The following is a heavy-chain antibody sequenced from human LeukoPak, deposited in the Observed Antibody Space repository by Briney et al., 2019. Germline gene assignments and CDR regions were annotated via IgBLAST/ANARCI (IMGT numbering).Heavy chain of an antibody. CDR3: ARDRRWGSFDL. J-gene: IGHJ3*01. CDR2: IIPSGGST. CDR1: GFTFSDYG. Sequence: PGGSLRLSCEASGFTFSDYGVNWVRQAPGKGLGWVSGIIPSGGSTYYADSVKGRFTISRDNSKNTQYLQMNSLRAEDTAIYYCARDRRWGSFDLWGQGTMVTVSS. V-gene: IGHV3-23*01. D-gene: IGHD3-16*01.